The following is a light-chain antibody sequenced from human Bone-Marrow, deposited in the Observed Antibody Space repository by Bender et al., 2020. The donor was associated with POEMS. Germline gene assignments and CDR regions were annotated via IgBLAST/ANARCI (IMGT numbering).Light chain of an antibody. CDR3: SAWDDSLSGWV. CDR1: SSHIGNHG. CDR2: YDD. J-gene: IGLJ3*02. V-gene: IGLV1-36*01. Sequence: QSVVTQPPSLSEAPRQRVTISCSGSSSHIGNHGVNWYQQLSGEAPKLLIYYDDLLNPGFSDRFSASKSGTSASRTISELQAEDEAFYYWSAWDDSLSGWVFGGGTKLTVL.